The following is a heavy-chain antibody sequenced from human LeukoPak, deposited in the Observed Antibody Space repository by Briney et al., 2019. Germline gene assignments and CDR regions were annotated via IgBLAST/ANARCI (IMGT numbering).Heavy chain of an antibody. Sequence: ASVKVSCKASGYTFTNYYMHWVRQAPGQGLEWMGIINPSGGGTDYAQKFQGRLTMTRDTSTSTVYMELSSLRSEDTAVYYCAKGGQPSLYLQCGRFDPCGQGTLVTV. CDR1: GYTFTNYY. D-gene: IGHD2-2*02. CDR3: AKGGQPSLYLQCGRFDP. CDR2: INPSGGGT. J-gene: IGHJ5*02. V-gene: IGHV1-46*01.